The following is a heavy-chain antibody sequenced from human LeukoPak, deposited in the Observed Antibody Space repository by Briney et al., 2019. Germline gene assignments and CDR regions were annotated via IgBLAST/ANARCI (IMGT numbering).Heavy chain of an antibody. J-gene: IGHJ4*02. V-gene: IGHV3-66*01. Sequence: PGGSLRLSCAASGFTVSSNYMSWVRQAPGKGLEWVSVIYSGGSTYYADSVKGRFTVSRDNSKNTLYLQMNSLRAEDTAVYYCASPKGGTASPLRFDYWGQGTLATVSS. CDR3: ASPKGGTASPLRFDY. CDR1: GFTVSSNY. D-gene: IGHD1-7*01. CDR2: IYSGGST.